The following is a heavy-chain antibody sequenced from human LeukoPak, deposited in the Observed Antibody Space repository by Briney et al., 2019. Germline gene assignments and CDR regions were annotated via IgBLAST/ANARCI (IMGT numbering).Heavy chain of an antibody. D-gene: IGHD3/OR15-3a*01. CDR2: IYHSGTT. Sequence: SETLSLTCAVSGYSITSSSWWGWIRQPPGKGLEWIGYIYHSGTTYYNPSLQSRVTMSVDTSKNQFSLKLSSVTAVDTAVYYCARKENVFYYFDYWGQGTLVTVSS. V-gene: IGHV4-28*01. CDR1: GYSITSSSW. CDR3: ARKENVFYYFDY. J-gene: IGHJ4*02.